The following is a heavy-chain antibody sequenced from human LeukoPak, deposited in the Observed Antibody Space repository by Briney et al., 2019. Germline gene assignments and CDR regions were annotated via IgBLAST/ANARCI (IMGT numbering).Heavy chain of an antibody. V-gene: IGHV1-18*01. CDR3: ARAVGPRGGNWFDP. CDR2: ISVYSGNT. CDR1: GYAFNSYG. J-gene: IGHJ5*02. Sequence: ASVKVSCKTSGYAFNSYGISWVRQAPGQGLEWMGLISVYSGNTNYAQKFQGRVSMTTDTPTTTAYMELRSLRSDDTAVYYCARAVGPRGGNWFDPWGQGTLVTVSS. D-gene: IGHD1-26*01.